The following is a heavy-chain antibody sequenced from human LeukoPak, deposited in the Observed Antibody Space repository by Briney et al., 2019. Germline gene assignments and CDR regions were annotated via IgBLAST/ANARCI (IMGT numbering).Heavy chain of an antibody. CDR1: GGSFSGYY. Sequence: PSETLSLTCAVYGGSFSGYYWSWIRQPPGKGLEWIGEINHSGSTNYNPSLKSRVTISVDTSKNQFSLKLSSVTAADTAVYYCARFVEYSSSYTAYWYFDLRGRGTLVTVSS. V-gene: IGHV4-34*01. CDR2: INHSGST. J-gene: IGHJ2*01. CDR3: ARFVEYSSSYTAYWYFDL. D-gene: IGHD6-13*01.